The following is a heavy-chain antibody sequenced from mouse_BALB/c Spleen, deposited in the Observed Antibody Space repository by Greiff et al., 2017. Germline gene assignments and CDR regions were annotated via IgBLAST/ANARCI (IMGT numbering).Heavy chain of an antibody. CDR2: INPSTGYT. CDR1: GYTFTSYW. J-gene: IGHJ1*01. CDR3: ARSEYGNWYFDV. V-gene: IGHV1-7*01. D-gene: IGHD2-10*02. Sequence: QVQLQQSGAELSKPGASVKMSCKASGYTFTSYWMHWVKQRPGQGLEWIGYINPSTGYTEYNQTFKDKATLTADKSSSTAYMQLSSLTSEDSAVYYCARSEYGNWYFDVWGAGTTVTVSS.